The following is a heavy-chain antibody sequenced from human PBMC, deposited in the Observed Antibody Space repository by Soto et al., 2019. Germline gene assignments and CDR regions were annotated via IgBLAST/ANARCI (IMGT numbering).Heavy chain of an antibody. J-gene: IGHJ4*02. Sequence: GASVKVSCKASGYIFTDYYMHWVRQAPGKELGWMGRINPNNGGTNYAQKFQGRVTMTRDTSIGTAYMELSSLRSEDTAVYYCATLRSLDYWGKGTLVTVSS. V-gene: IGHV1-2*06. D-gene: IGHD3-3*01. CDR2: INPNNGGT. CDR1: GYIFTDYY. CDR3: ATLRSLDY.